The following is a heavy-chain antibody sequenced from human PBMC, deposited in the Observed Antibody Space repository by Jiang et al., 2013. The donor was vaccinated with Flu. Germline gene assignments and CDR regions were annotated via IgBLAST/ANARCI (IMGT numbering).Heavy chain of an antibody. CDR2: ISSSSSTI. CDR3: ARDHERFLEWAKNFFDL. D-gene: IGHD3-3*01. J-gene: IGHJ4*02. V-gene: IGHV3-48*01. Sequence: VQLLESGGGLVQPGGSLRLSCAASGFSFNTYSMNWVRQAPGKGLEWISYISSSSSTIYYADSVKGRFTISRDYVKNSLYLQMNNLRAEDTAVYYCARDHERFLEWAKNFFDLWGQGALVTVSS. CDR1: GFSFNTYS.